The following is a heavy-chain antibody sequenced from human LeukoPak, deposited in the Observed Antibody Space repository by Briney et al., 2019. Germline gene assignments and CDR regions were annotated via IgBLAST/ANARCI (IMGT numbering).Heavy chain of an antibody. CDR2: IKQDGSEK. CDR1: GFTFRSYW. V-gene: IGHV3-7*01. J-gene: IGHJ3*02. Sequence: GGSLRLSCAASGFTFRSYWMSWARQAPGKGLEWVANIKQDGSEKYYVDSAKGRFTISRDNAKNSLYLQMNSLRAEDTAVYYCARVGNRGYSSGLDAFDIWGQGTMVTVSS. CDR3: ARVGNRGYSSGLDAFDI. D-gene: IGHD6-19*01.